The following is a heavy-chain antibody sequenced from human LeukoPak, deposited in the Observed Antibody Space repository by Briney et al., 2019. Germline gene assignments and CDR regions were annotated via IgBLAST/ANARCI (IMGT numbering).Heavy chain of an antibody. J-gene: IGHJ4*02. V-gene: IGHV3-7*04. Sequence: GEPLHISAQASGYRFTSYSIGWARQAPGKGREWGANIKQEGSEKCYVDSVKGRFTISRDNAKNSLYLQMNSLRAEDTAVYYCARDSAGVPFDYWGQGTLVTVSS. D-gene: IGHD3-10*01. CDR3: ARDSAGVPFDY. CDR1: GYRFTSYS. CDR2: IKQEGSEK.